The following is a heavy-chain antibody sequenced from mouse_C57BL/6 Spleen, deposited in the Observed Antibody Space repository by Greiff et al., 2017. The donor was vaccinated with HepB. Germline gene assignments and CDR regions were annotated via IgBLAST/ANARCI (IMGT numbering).Heavy chain of an antibody. Sequence: QVQLKQPGAELVRPGTSVQLSCKASGYTFTSYWMHWVKQRPGQGLEWIGVIDPSDSYTNYNQKFKGKATLTVDTSASTAYMQLSSLTSEDSAVYYCAREGFYGNYGRYFDVWGTGTTVTVSS. CDR1: GYTFTSYW. J-gene: IGHJ1*03. D-gene: IGHD2-1*01. CDR3: AREGFYGNYGRYFDV. CDR2: IDPSDSYT. V-gene: IGHV1-59*01.